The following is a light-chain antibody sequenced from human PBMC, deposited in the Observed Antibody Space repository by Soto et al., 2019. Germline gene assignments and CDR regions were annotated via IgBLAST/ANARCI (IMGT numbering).Light chain of an antibody. J-gene: IGKJ4*01. CDR2: GAF. V-gene: IGKV3-20*01. Sequence: EVVLTQSPGTLSLSPGERATLSCRASQSVSSNYLAWYQQKPGQAPRLLIYGAFTRATGIPDRFSGSGSGTDFTLTITRLEPLDLEVYYFQHYGRSPPLTFGGGTKVEMK. CDR1: QSVSSNY. CDR3: QHYGRSPPLT.